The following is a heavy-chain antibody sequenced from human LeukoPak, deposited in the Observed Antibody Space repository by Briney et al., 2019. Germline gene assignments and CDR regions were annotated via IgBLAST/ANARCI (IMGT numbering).Heavy chain of an antibody. CDR1: GGSIRTRIYY. CDR2: DSYTGSI. CDR3: ARLGDSSGDHPYAFDI. D-gene: IGHD3-22*01. V-gene: IGHV4-39*01. J-gene: IGHJ3*02. Sequence: SETLSLTCAVSGGSIRTRIYYWGWTRQSPGTGLEWIGCDSYTGSIHYNPSLRSRVTVSVDTSKNQFSLKLSSVTAADTAVYYCARLGDSSGDHPYAFDIWGQGTMVTVSS.